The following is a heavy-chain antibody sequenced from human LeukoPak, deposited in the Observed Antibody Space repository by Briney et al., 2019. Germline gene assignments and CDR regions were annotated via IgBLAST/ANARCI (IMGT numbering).Heavy chain of an antibody. Sequence: GGSLRLSCAASGFTFSSYSMNWVRQAPGKGLEWVSSISSSSSYIYCADSVKGRFTISRDNAKNSLYLQMNSLRAEDTAVYYCARDAAAGTFGYWGQGTLVTASS. V-gene: IGHV3-21*01. CDR2: ISSSSSYI. J-gene: IGHJ4*02. CDR1: GFTFSSYS. D-gene: IGHD6-13*01. CDR3: ARDAAAGTFGY.